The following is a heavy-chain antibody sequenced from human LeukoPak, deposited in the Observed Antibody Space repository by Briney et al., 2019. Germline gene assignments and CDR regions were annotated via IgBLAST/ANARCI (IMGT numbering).Heavy chain of an antibody. CDR3: ARDSRGHSGYDSI. CDR2: IYYSGST. J-gene: IGHJ4*02. D-gene: IGHD5-12*01. V-gene: IGHV4-59*01. CDR1: GGSISSYY. Sequence: SETLSLTCTVSGGSISSYYWSWIRQPPGKGLEWIGYIYYSGSTNYNPSLKSRVTISVDTSKNQFSLKLSSVTAADTAVYYCARDSRGHSGYDSIRGQGTLVTVSS.